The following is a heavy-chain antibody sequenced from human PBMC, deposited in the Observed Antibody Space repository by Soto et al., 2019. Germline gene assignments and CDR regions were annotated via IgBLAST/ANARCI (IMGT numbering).Heavy chain of an antibody. D-gene: IGHD5-18*01. CDR1: GYTFTGYY. Sequence: QVQLVQSGAEVKKPGASVRVSCKASGYTFTGYYLHWVRQAPGQGLEWMGWINPNNGGTNYAERFRGRVSMTRDTSMTTGYMELSRLRSVDTAMYYCARDGGWIQPSWKDYHYGMEVWGQGTTVTVSS. J-gene: IGHJ6*02. V-gene: IGHV1-2*02. CDR3: ARDGGWIQPSWKDYHYGMEV. CDR2: INPNNGGT.